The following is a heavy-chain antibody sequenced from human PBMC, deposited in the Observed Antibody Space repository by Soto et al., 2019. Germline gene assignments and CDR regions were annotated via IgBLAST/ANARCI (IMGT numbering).Heavy chain of an antibody. Sequence: GESLKISCKGSGYSFTSYWIGWVRQMPGKGLEWMGIFYPGDSDTRYSPSFQGQVAISADKSISTAYLRWSSLKASDTAMYYCASSSALVVVPAAKSFYYYYGMDVWGQGTTVTVSS. D-gene: IGHD2-2*01. V-gene: IGHV5-51*01. CDR2: FYPGDSDT. CDR3: ASSSALVVVPAAKSFYYYYGMDV. J-gene: IGHJ6*02. CDR1: GYSFTSYW.